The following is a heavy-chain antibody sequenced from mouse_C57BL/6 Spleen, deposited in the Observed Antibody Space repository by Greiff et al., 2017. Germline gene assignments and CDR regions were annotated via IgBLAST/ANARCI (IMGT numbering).Heavy chain of an antibody. CDR1: GYTFTSYW. J-gene: IGHJ1*03. Sequence: QVQLQQPGAELVKPGASVKLSCTASGYTFTSYWMHWVQQRPGQGLEWIGMIRPNSGSTYYNEKFKSKVTLTVDKFSSTAYMQVSSLTSEDSAVYYCARRGLLRDFDVWGTGTTVTVSS. CDR3: ARRGLLRDFDV. CDR2: IRPNSGST. D-gene: IGHD2-3*01. V-gene: IGHV1-64*01.